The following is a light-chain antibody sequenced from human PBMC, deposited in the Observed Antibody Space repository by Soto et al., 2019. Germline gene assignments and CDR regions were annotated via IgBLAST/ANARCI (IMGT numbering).Light chain of an antibody. J-gene: IGLJ1*01. CDR3: CSSGGSPTYV. V-gene: IGLV2-23*02. CDR2: EVN. CDR1: ISNVGSYKL. Sequence: SPLTQPASVSGSPGQSITISCTGTISNVGSYKLVSWYQQHPGKAPKLMIFEVNKRPSGVSNRFSGSKSGNTASLTISGLKVQDEADYYCCSSGGSPTYVFGTGTKVTVL.